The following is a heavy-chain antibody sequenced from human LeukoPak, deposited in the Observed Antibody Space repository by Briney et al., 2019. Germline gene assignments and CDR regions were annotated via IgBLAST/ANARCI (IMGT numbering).Heavy chain of an antibody. CDR2: IVYSGST. D-gene: IGHD1-26*01. V-gene: IGHV4-39*01. J-gene: IGHJ4*02. Sequence: SETLSLTCTASGGSISSSNYYWGWIRQPPGKGLDWIGSIVYSGSTNYNPSLESRATISVDRSKNQFSLKLSSVTATDTAVYYCARYIVGSMSDYWGQGTLVTVSS. CDR3: ARYIVGSMSDY. CDR1: GGSISSSNYY.